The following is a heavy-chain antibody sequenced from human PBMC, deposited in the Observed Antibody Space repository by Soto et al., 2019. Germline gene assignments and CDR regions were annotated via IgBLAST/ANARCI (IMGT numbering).Heavy chain of an antibody. J-gene: IGHJ4*02. Sequence: EVQLVESGGGLVQPGGSLRLSCAASGFIFSDHYIDWVRQAPGKGLEWVGRMRNKANSYTTQYAASVRGRLTLSRDDSKSSVSLQLNSPKAVDTAVYYCARLGGRLGAHRHDYWGQGTLVTVSS. CDR2: MRNKANSYTT. CDR3: ARLGGRLGAHRHDY. V-gene: IGHV3-72*01. D-gene: IGHD1-26*01. CDR1: GFIFSDHY.